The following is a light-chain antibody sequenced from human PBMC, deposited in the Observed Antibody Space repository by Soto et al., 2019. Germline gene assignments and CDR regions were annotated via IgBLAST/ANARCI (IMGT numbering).Light chain of an antibody. CDR1: QSINNNH. CDR2: SAS. V-gene: IGKV3-20*01. J-gene: IGKJ1*01. Sequence: EIVLTQSPGPLSLSPGERTTLSCRASQSINNNHLAWYQQKPGQAPRLLIYSASSRATDIPDRFSGSGSGTDLTLTHTTLEPEDCAVYYCHQYGNSPGTFGQGTKVEIK. CDR3: HQYGNSPGT.